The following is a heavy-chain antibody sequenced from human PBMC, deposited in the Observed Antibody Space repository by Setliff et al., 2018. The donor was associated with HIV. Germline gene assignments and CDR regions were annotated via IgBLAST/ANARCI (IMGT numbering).Heavy chain of an antibody. CDR1: GYTFTDYY. CDR3: ARSTTAD. CDR2: IYPNTGAT. V-gene: IGHV1-2*02. D-gene: IGHD4-17*01. J-gene: IGHJ4*02. Sequence: GASVKVSCKTSGYTFTDYYIHWVRQAPGQGPEWMGYIYPNTGATSYAQKFQGRVTMTRDTSISTAYMELSRLRSDDTAVYYCARSTTADWGQGTLVTVSS.